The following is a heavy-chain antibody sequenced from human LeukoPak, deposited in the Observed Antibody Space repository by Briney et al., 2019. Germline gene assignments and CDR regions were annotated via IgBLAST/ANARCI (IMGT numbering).Heavy chain of an antibody. CDR2: INPNSGGT. V-gene: IGHV1-2*02. CDR1: GYTFTGYY. D-gene: IGHD6-13*01. Sequence: ASVKVSCKASGYTFTGYYMHWVRQAPGQGLEWMGWINPNSGGTNYAQKLQGRVTMTRDTSISTAYMELSRLRSDDTAVYYCAREIGSSWYENWFDPWGQGTLVTVSS. J-gene: IGHJ5*02. CDR3: AREIGSSWYENWFDP.